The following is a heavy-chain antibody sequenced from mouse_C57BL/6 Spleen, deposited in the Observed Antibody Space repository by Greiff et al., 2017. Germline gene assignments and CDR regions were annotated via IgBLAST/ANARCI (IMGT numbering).Heavy chain of an antibody. CDR1: GFTFSDYG. CDR2: ISSGSSTI. CDR3: ARKALRGAMDY. Sequence: EVMLVESGGGLVKPGGSLKLSCAASGFTFSDYGMHWVRQAPEKGLEWVAYISSGSSTIYYADTVKGRFTISRDNAKHTLFLQMTSLRSEDTAMYYCARKALRGAMDYWGQGTSVTVSS. J-gene: IGHJ4*01. V-gene: IGHV5-17*01.